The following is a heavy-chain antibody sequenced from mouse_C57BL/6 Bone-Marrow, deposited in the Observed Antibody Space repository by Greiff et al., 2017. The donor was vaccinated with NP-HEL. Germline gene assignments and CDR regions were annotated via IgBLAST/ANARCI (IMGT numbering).Heavy chain of an antibody. CDR3: ARHGDYDHYYAMDY. V-gene: IGHV5-15*01. CDR1: GFTFSDYG. D-gene: IGHD2-4*01. Sequence: EVKLMESGGGLVQPGGSLKLSCAASGFTFSDYGMAWVRQAPRKGPEWVAFISNLAYSIYYADTVTGRFTISRENAKNTLYLEMSSLRSEDTAMYYCARHGDYDHYYAMDYWGQGTSVTVSS. CDR2: ISNLAYSI. J-gene: IGHJ4*01.